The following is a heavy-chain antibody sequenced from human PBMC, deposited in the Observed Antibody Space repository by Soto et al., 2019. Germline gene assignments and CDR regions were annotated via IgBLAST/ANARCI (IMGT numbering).Heavy chain of an antibody. V-gene: IGHV3-48*02. D-gene: IGHD3-22*01. CDR2: ITSSSDTI. CDR3: ARVVVVIPPGYYYAMDV. Sequence: PGXSLRLSCAASGFTFSSFHINWVRQAPGRGLEWVAYITSSSDTIYYSDSVKGRFTISRDNGKNSLFLQMNSLRDEDTAVYYCARVVVVIPPGYYYAMDVWGQGTTVTVSS. CDR1: GFTFSSFH. J-gene: IGHJ6*02.